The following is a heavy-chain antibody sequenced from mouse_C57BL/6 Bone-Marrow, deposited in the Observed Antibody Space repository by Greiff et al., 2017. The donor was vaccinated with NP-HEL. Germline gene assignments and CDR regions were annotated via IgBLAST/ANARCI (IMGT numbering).Heavy chain of an antibody. V-gene: IGHV5-17*01. Sequence: EVQLVESGGGLVKPGGSLKLSCAASGFTFSDYGMHWVRQAPEKGLEWVAYISSGSSTIYYADTVKGRFTISRDNAKNTLFLQMTSLRSEDTAMYYCARNSNYSYCFDYWGQGTTLTVSS. CDR3: ARNSNYSYCFDY. CDR1: GFTFSDYG. CDR2: ISSGSSTI. J-gene: IGHJ2*01. D-gene: IGHD2-5*01.